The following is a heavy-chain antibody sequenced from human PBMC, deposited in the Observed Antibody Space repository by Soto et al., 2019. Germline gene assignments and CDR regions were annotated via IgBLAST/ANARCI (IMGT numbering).Heavy chain of an antibody. D-gene: IGHD1-1*01. CDR3: AAGGTRWLMSPFDV. CDR2: FDPEDCET. CDR1: GHTLTEFS. V-gene: IGHV1-24*01. Sequence: VQLVQSGAEVKKPGASVKVSCKVSGHTLTEFSMHWVRQAPGKGLEWMGGFDPEDCETIYAQRCQGRVTMTEDTSTASAYMELSTLRSEDTAVYYSAAGGTRWLMSPFDVWGQGTLVTGPS. J-gene: IGHJ4*02.